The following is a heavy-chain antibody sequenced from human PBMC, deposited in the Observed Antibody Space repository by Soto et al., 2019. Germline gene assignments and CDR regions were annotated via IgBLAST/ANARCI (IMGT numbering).Heavy chain of an antibody. Sequence: QVQLVQSGAEVREPGASVKVSCKDSGYSFTSLDINWVRQTAGQGLEWMGWMEPSTGRTGYSQKFQGRVNMTMDPSINTAYMELTTLTSCDTAFYYCARGVSEGVDDWGQGTLVIVSS. CDR3: ARGVSEGVDD. CDR1: GYSFTSLD. D-gene: IGHD1-26*01. J-gene: IGHJ4*02. V-gene: IGHV1-8*01. CDR2: MEPSTGRT.